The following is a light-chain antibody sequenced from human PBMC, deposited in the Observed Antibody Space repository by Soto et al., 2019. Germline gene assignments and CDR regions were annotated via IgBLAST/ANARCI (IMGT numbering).Light chain of an antibody. CDR1: QSVSRY. CDR3: QQRSNWPPLFT. CDR2: DAS. V-gene: IGKV3-11*01. J-gene: IGKJ3*01. Sequence: EIVLTQSPATLSLSPGERATLSCRASQSVSRYLAWYQRKPGQAPRLLIYDASNRATGIPARFSGSGSGTDFTLTISSLEPEDFAVYYCQQRSNWPPLFTFGPGTKVEIK.